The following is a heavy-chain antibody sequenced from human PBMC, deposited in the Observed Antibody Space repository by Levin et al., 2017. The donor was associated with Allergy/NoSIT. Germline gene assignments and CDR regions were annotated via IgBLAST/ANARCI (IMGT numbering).Heavy chain of an antibody. CDR1: GFTFSSYA. D-gene: IGHD3-9*01. CDR2: ISYDGSNK. Sequence: RAGGSLRLSCAASGFTFSSYAMHWVRQAPGKGLEWVAVISYDGSNKYYADSVKGRFTISRDNSKNTLYLQMNSLRAEDTAVYYCARDTNHDILTGYYPGGYYYGMDVWGQGTTVTVSS. J-gene: IGHJ6*02. CDR3: ARDTNHDILTGYYPGGYYYGMDV. V-gene: IGHV3-30*04.